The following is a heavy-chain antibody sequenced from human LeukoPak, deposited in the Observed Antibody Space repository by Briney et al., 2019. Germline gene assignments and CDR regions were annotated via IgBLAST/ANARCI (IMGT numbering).Heavy chain of an antibody. D-gene: IGHD3-22*01. CDR3: ARGRGVPYYYDSSGYYPADY. CDR2: IYYSGST. CDR1: GASISSGDYY. J-gene: IGHJ4*02. Sequence: SQTLSLTCTVSGASISSGDYYWSWVRQPPGKGLECIGHIYYSGSTYYNPSLKSRVTISVDTSKNQFSLKLSSVTAADTAVYYCARGRGVPYYYDSSGYYPADYWGQGTLVTVSS. V-gene: IGHV4-30-4*01.